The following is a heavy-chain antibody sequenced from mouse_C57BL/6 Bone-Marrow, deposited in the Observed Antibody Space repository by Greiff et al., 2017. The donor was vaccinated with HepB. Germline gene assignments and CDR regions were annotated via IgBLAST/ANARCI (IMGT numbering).Heavy chain of an antibody. J-gene: IGHJ1*03. Sequence: VQLQQSVAELVRPGASVKLSCTASGFNIKNTYMHWVQQRPEQGLEWIGRIDPANGNTKYAPKFQGKATITADTSSNTAYLQLSSLTSEDTAIYYWARFKDYDSNYVWYFEVWGTGTTVTVSS. CDR3: ARFKDYDSNYVWYFEV. D-gene: IGHD2-5*01. CDR1: GFNIKNTY. CDR2: IDPANGNT. V-gene: IGHV14-3*01.